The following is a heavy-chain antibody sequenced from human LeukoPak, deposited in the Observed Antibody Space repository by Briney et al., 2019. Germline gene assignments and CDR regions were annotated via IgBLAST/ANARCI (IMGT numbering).Heavy chain of an antibody. J-gene: IGHJ6*02. D-gene: IGHD3-22*01. CDR1: GGSFSGYY. Sequence: SETLSLTCAVYGGSFSGYYWSWIRQPPGKGLEWIGEINHSGSTNYNPSLKSRVTISVGTSKNQFSLKLSSVTAADTAVYYCARGPSDEYDSSGYYYYYGMDVWGQGTTVTVSS. CDR2: INHSGST. V-gene: IGHV4-34*01. CDR3: ARGPSDEYDSSGYYYYYGMDV.